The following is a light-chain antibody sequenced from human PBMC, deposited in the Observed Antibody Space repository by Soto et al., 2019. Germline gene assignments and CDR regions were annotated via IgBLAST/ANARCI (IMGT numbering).Light chain of an antibody. CDR2: KAS. V-gene: IGKV1-5*03. CDR3: QQYDTYPWT. Sequence: DIQMTQSPSTLSASVGDRVTITCRASQIISRWLAWHQQRPGKAPKVLIYKASSLESGVSSRFSGSGSGIEFILTISSLQPDDSATYYCQQYDTYPWTFGQGTKVEIK. CDR1: QIISRW. J-gene: IGKJ1*01.